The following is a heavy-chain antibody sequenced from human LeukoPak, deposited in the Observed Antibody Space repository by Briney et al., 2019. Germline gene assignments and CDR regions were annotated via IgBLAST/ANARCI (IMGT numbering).Heavy chain of an antibody. CDR3: ARRGGSSSCRSPIDY. J-gene: IGHJ4*02. CDR1: GFTFSDYW. CDR2: IKQDGSQR. D-gene: IGHD6-6*01. V-gene: IGHV3-7*01. Sequence: GGSLRLSCTASGFTFSDYWMTWVRQAPGKGPEWVANIKQDGSQRYYMDSVRGRFTISRDNAKNSLFLQMNGLRAEDTAVYYCARRGGSSSCRSPIDYWGQGTLVTVSS.